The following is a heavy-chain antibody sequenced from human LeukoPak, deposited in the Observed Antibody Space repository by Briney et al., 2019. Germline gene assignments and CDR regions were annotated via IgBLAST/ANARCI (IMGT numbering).Heavy chain of an antibody. J-gene: IGHJ6*02. CDR3: AREGVRYYYYYGMDV. Sequence: SQTLSLTCAISGDSVSSNSVTWNWIRQSPSRGLEWPGRTYYRSTWYNDYAVSVKSRITINPDTSKNQFSLQLNSVTPEDTAVYYCAREGVRYYYYYGMDVWGQGTTVTVSS. CDR1: GDSVSSNSVT. CDR2: TYYRSTWYN. V-gene: IGHV6-1*01.